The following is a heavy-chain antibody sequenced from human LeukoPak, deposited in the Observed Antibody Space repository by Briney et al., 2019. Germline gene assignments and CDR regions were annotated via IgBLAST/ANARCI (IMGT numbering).Heavy chain of an antibody. CDR2: ISGSGGST. D-gene: IGHD3/OR15-3a*01. CDR3: AKDSDFAY. Sequence: GGSLSLSCAASGFTFSSYAMSWARKAQGKGLEWVSAISGSGGSTYYADSVKGRFTISRDNSKNTLYLQMNSLRAEDTAVYYCAKDSDFAYWGQGTLVTVSS. J-gene: IGHJ4*02. V-gene: IGHV3-23*01. CDR1: GFTFSSYA.